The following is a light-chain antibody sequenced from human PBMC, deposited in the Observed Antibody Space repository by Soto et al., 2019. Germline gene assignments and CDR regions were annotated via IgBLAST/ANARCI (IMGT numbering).Light chain of an antibody. CDR3: QQYHNWPPIT. Sequence: EIVMTQSPATLSVSPGERATLSCRASQSVSSNLAWYQQKPGQAPRLLIYGASTRATGIPARFSGRGSGTEFTLTISSLQSEDFAVYYCQQYHNWPPITFGQGTRLEIK. J-gene: IGKJ5*01. CDR2: GAS. CDR1: QSVSSN. V-gene: IGKV3-15*01.